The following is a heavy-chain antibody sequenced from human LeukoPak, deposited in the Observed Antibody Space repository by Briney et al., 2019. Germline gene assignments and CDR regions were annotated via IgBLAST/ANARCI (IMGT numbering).Heavy chain of an antibody. Sequence: GGSLRLSCTASGFTFSSYAMSWVRQAPGKGLEWVSAISGSGGSTYYADSVKGRFTISRDNSKNTLYLQMNSLRAEDTAVYYCAKRIAAAGIKDYWGQGTLVTVSS. V-gene: IGHV3-23*01. CDR1: GFTFSSYA. J-gene: IGHJ4*02. CDR2: ISGSGGST. CDR3: AKRIAAAGIKDY. D-gene: IGHD6-13*01.